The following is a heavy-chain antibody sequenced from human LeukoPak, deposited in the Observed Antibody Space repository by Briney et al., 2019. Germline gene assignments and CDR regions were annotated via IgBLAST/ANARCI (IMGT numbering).Heavy chain of an antibody. J-gene: IGHJ4*02. Sequence: PSETLSLTCTVSGGSISSSSYYWGWIRQPPGKGLEWIGSIYYSGSTYYNPSLKSRVTISVDTSKNQFSLKLSSVTAADTAVYYCARHRRYFGGGYYFDYWGQGTLVTVSS. D-gene: IGHD3-16*01. CDR3: ARHRRYFGGGYYFDY. CDR2: IYYSGST. CDR1: GGSISSSSYY. V-gene: IGHV4-39*01.